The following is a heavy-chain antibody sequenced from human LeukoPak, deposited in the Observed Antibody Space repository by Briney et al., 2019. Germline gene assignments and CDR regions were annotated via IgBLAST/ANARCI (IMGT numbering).Heavy chain of an antibody. J-gene: IGHJ4*02. Sequence: ASVKVSCKASGYTFTSYYMHWVRQAPGQGLEWMGIINPSGGSTSYAQKFQGRVTMTRDTSTSTVYMELSSLRSEDTAVYYCARTPDYYDSSGYYPLGYWGQGTLVTVSS. CDR3: ARTPDYYDSSGYYPLGY. CDR1: GYTFTSYY. D-gene: IGHD3-22*01. V-gene: IGHV1-46*01. CDR2: INPSGGST.